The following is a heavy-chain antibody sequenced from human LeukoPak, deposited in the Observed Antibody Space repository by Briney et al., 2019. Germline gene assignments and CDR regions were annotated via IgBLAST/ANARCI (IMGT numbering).Heavy chain of an antibody. J-gene: IGHJ6*02. CDR3: ARDCSSSSGSGYGMDV. V-gene: IGHV4-31*03. CDR2: IYYSGST. D-gene: IGHD6-13*01. CDR1: GGSISSGGYY. Sequence: KSSETLSLTCTVSGGSISSGGYYWSWIRQHPGKGLEWIGYIYYSGSTYYNPSLKSRVTISVDTSKNQFSLKLSSVTAADTAVYYCARDCSSSSGSGYGMDVWGQGTTVIVSS.